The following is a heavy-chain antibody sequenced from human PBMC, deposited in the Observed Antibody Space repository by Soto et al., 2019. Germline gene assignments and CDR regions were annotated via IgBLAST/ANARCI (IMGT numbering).Heavy chain of an antibody. CDR1: GFTFSNAW. CDR2: IKSKTDGGTT. J-gene: IGHJ6*02. CDR3: TLGNTAMVYYYYYGMDV. D-gene: IGHD5-18*01. Sequence: LRLSCAASGFTFSNAWMNWVRQAPGKGLEWVGRIKSKTDGGTTDYAAPVKGRFTISRDDSKNTLYLQMNSLKTEDTAVYYCTLGNTAMVYYYYYGMDVWGQGTTVTVSS. V-gene: IGHV3-15*07.